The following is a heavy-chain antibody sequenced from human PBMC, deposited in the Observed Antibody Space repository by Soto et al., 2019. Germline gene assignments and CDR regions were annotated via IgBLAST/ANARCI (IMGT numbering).Heavy chain of an antibody. J-gene: IGHJ5*02. D-gene: IGHD2-15*01. Sequence: GGSLRLSCVASGFTFSNYVMSWVRQAPGKGLEWVSTISGSGDSTYYADSVKGRFTISRDNSKTTLFLQMNSLRADDTAVYYCAKDRGLRYCSGGSGYSKILRWFDPWGQGTLVTVAS. CDR3: AKDRGLRYCSGGSGYSKILRWFDP. V-gene: IGHV3-23*01. CDR2: ISGSGDST. CDR1: GFTFSNYV.